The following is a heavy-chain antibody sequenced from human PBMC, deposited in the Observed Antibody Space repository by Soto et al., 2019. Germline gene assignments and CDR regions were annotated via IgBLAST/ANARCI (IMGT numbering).Heavy chain of an antibody. Sequence: QMQLVQSGPEVKKPGTSVKVSCKASGFTFTSSAVQWVRQARGQRLECIGWIVVGSGNTNYAQKFQERVTITRDMSTSTAYMELSSLGSEDTAVYYCAPDRTYCGGDCYVDWGQGTLVTVSS. J-gene: IGHJ4*02. D-gene: IGHD2-21*02. CDR3: APDRTYCGGDCYVD. V-gene: IGHV1-58*01. CDR1: GFTFTSSA. CDR2: IVVGSGNT.